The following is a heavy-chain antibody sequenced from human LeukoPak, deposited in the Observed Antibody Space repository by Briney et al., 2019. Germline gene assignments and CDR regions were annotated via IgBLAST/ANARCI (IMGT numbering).Heavy chain of an antibody. CDR3: ASGPEGNYYYYYMDV. CDR2: IIPIFGTA. J-gene: IGHJ6*03. D-gene: IGHD3-10*01. V-gene: IGHV1-69*06. CDR1: GYTFSSSE. Sequence: SVKVSCKASGYTFSSSEISWVRQAPGQGLEWMGGIIPIFGTANYAQKFQGRVTITADKSTSTAYMELSSLRSEDTAVYYCASGPEGNYYYYYMDVWGKGTTVTVSS.